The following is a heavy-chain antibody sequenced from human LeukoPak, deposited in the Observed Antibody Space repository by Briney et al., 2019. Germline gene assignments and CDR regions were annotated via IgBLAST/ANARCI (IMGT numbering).Heavy chain of an antibody. J-gene: IGHJ4*02. CDR1: GFTFSSNW. CDR2: IKPDGSEK. Sequence: GGSLRLSCAASGFTFSSNWMSWVCQAPGKGLEWVANIKPDGSEKYYVDSVKGRFTISRDNAQNSLYLQMNSLRAEDTAVYYCARDYDWGQGTLVTVSS. V-gene: IGHV3-7*04. CDR3: ARDYD. D-gene: IGHD3-16*01.